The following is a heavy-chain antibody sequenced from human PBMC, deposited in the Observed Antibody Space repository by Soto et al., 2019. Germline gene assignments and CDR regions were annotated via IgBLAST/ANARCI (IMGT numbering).Heavy chain of an antibody. CDR1: GGTFSSYA. Sequence: QVQLVQSGAEVKKPGSSVKVSCKASGGTFSSYAISWVRQAPGQGLEWMGGIIPIFGTANYAQKFKGSVTINVDEYTSTAYMELSSLRSEDTAVYYCAQSVTLYYGLDVWGRGSTVTVSS. CDR3: AQSVTLYYGLDV. D-gene: IGHD4-4*01. V-gene: IGHV1-69*12. CDR2: IIPIFGTA. J-gene: IGHJ6*02.